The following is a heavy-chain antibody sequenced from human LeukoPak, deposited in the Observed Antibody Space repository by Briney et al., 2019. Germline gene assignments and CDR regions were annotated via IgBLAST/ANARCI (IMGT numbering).Heavy chain of an antibody. CDR2: IYYSGSS. D-gene: IGHD6-19*01. V-gene: IGHV4-59*01. Sequence: QVQLQESGPGLEKPSETLSLTCTVSGDSISRYYWSGIRQPPGEGLGGSGYIYYSGSSNYNPSLKSRVTMSVDTSKNQLSLKLSSVTAADTAVYYCAKAKKAVAGFFDFWGQGTLVTVSS. J-gene: IGHJ4*02. CDR3: AKAKKAVAGFFDF. CDR1: GDSISRYY.